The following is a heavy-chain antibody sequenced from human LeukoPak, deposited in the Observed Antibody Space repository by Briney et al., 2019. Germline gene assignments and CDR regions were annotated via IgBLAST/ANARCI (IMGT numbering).Heavy chain of an antibody. V-gene: IGHV4-4*07. CDR2: IYTSGIT. D-gene: IGHD1-26*01. J-gene: IGHJ4*02. Sequence: SETLSLTCTVSGGSISSHYWSWIRQPAGKGLEWIGLIYTSGITNYNPSLKSRVTMSGDTSKNQFSLNLSSVTAADTAVYYCARWRSGGYFDYWGQGTLVTVSS. CDR1: GGSISSHY. CDR3: ARWRSGGYFDY.